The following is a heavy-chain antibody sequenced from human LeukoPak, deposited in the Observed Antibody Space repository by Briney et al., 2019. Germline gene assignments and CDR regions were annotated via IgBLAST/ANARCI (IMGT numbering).Heavy chain of an antibody. Sequence: GGSLRLSCAASGFTSSDYYMTWIRQPPGKGPEWISYISSSGGTTTYVDSVKGRFTISRDNAKNSLYLQMDSLRADDTAVYYCARSNYYTVDVWGQGTAVTVSS. V-gene: IGHV3-11*01. J-gene: IGHJ6*02. CDR1: GFTSSDYY. CDR3: ARSNYYTVDV. CDR2: ISSSGGTT.